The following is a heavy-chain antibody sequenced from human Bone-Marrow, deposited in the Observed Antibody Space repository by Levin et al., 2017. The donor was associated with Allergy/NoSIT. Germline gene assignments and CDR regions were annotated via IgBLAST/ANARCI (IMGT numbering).Heavy chain of an antibody. D-gene: IGHD1-26*01. CDR2: IYYIGSA. J-gene: IGHJ3*01. CDR3: ARAARPGGSFDD. Sequence: PSETLSLTCSVSSASISRGGFYGGWIRQTPGKGLEWIGSIYYIGSAYYNPSLRSRVTISVDTSKTQFSLSLSSVTVADTAVYYCARAARPGGSFDDWGQGTMVTVSS. CDR1: SASISRGGFY. V-gene: IGHV4-39*07.